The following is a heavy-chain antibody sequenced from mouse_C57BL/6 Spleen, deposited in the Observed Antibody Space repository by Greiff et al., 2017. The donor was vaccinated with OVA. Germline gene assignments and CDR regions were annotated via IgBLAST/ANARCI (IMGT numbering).Heavy chain of an antibody. D-gene: IGHD2-2*01. J-gene: IGHJ1*03. CDR2: ISSGSSYT. Sequence: EVQLVESGGDLVKPGGSLKLSCAASGFTFSSYGMSWVRQTPDKRLEWVATISSGSSYTYYPDSVKGRFTISRDNAKNTLYLQMSSLKSEDTAMYYCARLYGYDGYFDVWGTGTTVTVSS. V-gene: IGHV5-6*01. CDR3: ARLYGYDGYFDV. CDR1: GFTFSSYG.